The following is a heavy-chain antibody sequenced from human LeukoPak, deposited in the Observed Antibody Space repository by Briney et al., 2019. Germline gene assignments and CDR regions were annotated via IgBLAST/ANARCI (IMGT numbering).Heavy chain of an antibody. CDR3: AREQVWLRATFRNWFDP. D-gene: IGHD2/OR15-2a*01. CDR2: INTNTGNP. CDR1: GYTFTSYA. Sequence: ASVKVSCKASGYTFTSYAMNWERQAPGQGLEWMGWINTNTGNPTYAQGFTGRFVFSLDTSVSTAYLQISSLKAEDTAVYYCAREQVWLRATFRNWFDPWGQGTLVTVSS. V-gene: IGHV7-4-1*02. J-gene: IGHJ5*02.